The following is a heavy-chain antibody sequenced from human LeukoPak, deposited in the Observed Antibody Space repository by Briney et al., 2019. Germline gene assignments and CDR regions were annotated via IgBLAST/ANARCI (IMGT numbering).Heavy chain of an antibody. CDR2: IYPIDSET. J-gene: IGHJ5*01. V-gene: IGHV5-51*01. CDR1: GHTFNNYW. CDR3: ARRTLYGPFHS. Sequence: GESLKISCKGSGHTFNNYWIAWVRQMPGKGLEWMGIIYPIDSETRYSPSFQGHVTMSVDKSISTAYLQWSSLKASDTAMYYCARRTLYGPFHSWGQGTLVTVSS. D-gene: IGHD2-8*01.